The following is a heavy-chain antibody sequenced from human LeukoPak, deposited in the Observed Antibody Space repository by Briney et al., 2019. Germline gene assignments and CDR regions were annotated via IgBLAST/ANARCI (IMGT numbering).Heavy chain of an antibody. D-gene: IGHD6-13*01. CDR1: GFSLSRYA. J-gene: IGHJ4*02. V-gene: IGHV3-23*01. Sequence: PGASLRLSCAVSGFSLSRYAMSWVRKAPGKGLECVSAISDSGGSTYYADSVKGPFTISRDNSRNTLYLQMNTLRAEDTAVYYCAKCRGSSWSDYFDYWGQGTLVTVSS. CDR3: AKCRGSSWSDYFDY. CDR2: ISDSGGST.